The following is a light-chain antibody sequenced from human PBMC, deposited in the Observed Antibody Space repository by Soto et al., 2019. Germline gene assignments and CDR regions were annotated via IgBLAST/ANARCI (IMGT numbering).Light chain of an antibody. CDR2: DVN. Sequence: QSALTQPASVSGSPGQSITISCTGTSSDIGAYNFVSWYQQHPGKAPKLMLYDVNLRPSGVSNRFSGSKSGNTASLTISGRQAEDDADYYCTSWTTSTTMIFGGGTKLTVL. J-gene: IGLJ2*01. V-gene: IGLV2-14*03. CDR3: TSWTTSTTMI. CDR1: SSDIGAYNF.